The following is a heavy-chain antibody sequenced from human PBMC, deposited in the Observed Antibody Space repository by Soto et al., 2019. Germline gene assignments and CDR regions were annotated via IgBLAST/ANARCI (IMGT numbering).Heavy chain of an antibody. V-gene: IGHV3-23*01. Sequence: QTGGSLRLSCAASGFTFSSYAMSWVRQAPGKGLEWASGISGSGGSTYYADSVKGRFTISRDNSKNTLYLQMNSLRAEDTAVYYCAKDKVGGMTPYYFDYWGQGTLVTVSS. D-gene: IGHD3-22*01. CDR3: AKDKVGGMTPYYFDY. CDR1: GFTFSSYA. J-gene: IGHJ4*02. CDR2: ISGSGGST.